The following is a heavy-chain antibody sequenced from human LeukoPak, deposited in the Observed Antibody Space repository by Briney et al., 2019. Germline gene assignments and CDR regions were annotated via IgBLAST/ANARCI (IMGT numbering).Heavy chain of an antibody. J-gene: IGHJ4*02. D-gene: IGHD2-2*03. CDR3: ASGYCSSTSCLPFDY. CDR2: IIPIFGTA. Sequence: SVKVSCKASGGTFSSYAISWVRQAPGQGLEWMGGIIPIFGTANYAQKFQGRVTITADESTSTAYMELSSLRSEDTAVYYCASGYCSSTSCLPFDYWGQGTLVTVSS. CDR1: GGTFSSYA. V-gene: IGHV1-69*01.